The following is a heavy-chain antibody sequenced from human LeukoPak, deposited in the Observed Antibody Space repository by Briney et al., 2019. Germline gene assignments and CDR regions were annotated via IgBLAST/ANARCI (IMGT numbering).Heavy chain of an antibody. D-gene: IGHD6-13*01. J-gene: IGHJ6*02. CDR1: GYTFTSYG. V-gene: IGHV1-18*01. CDR3: AISCRWYTDYYSGMDV. CDR2: ISAYNGNT. Sequence: ASVKVSCKASGYTFTSYGISWVRQAPGQGLEWVGWISAYNGNTNYAQTLQGRVTMTTDTSTSTAYMEMRSLRSDDTAVYYCAISCRWYTDYYSGMDVWGQGTTVTASS.